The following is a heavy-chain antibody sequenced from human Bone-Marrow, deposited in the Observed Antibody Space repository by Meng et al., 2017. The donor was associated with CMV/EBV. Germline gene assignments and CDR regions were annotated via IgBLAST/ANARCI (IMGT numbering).Heavy chain of an antibody. J-gene: IGHJ4*02. CDR1: GGSISSGGYY. CDR2: IYYSGST. CDR3: ARASRSRYCSNTNYLGGYFDY. D-gene: IGHD2-2*01. V-gene: IGHV4-31*03. Sequence: SETLSLTCTVSGGSISSGGYYWSWIRQHPGKGLEWVGYIYYSGSTYYNPSLKSRVTISVDTSKNQFSLQLSPVTAADTAVYYCARASRSRYCSNTNYLGGYFDYWGQGTLVTVSS.